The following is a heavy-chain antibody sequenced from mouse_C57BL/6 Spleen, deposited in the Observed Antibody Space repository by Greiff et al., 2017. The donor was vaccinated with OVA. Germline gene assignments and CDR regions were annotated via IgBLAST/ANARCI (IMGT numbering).Heavy chain of an antibody. CDR3: ARSEDGYLDD. Sequence: VQLQQSGAELVKPGASVKMSCKASGYTFTSYWITWVKQRPGQGLEWIGDIYPGSGSTNYNEKFKSKATLTVDTSSSTAYMQLSSLTSEDSAVYYCARSEDGYLDDWGQGTTLTVSS. J-gene: IGHJ2*01. CDR1: GYTFTSYW. CDR2: IYPGSGST. D-gene: IGHD2-3*01. V-gene: IGHV1-55*01.